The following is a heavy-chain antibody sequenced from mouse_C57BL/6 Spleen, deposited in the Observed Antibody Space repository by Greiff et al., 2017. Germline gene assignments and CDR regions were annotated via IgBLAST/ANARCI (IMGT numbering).Heavy chain of an antibody. Sequence: QVQLKQPGAELVKPGASVKVSCKASGYTFTSYWMHWVKQRPGQGLEWIGRIHPSDSDTNYNQKFKGKATLIVDKSSSTAYMQLSSLTSEDSAVYYCAIISYGSGYYFDYWGQGTTLTVSS. D-gene: IGHD1-1*01. CDR3: AIISYGSGYYFDY. CDR1: GYTFTSYW. CDR2: IHPSDSDT. V-gene: IGHV1-74*01. J-gene: IGHJ2*01.